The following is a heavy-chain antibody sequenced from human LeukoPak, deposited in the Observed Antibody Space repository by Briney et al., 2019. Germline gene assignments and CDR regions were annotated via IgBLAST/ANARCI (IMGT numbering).Heavy chain of an antibody. CDR1: GYTFTSYG. CDR2: ISAYNGNT. J-gene: IGHJ6*02. V-gene: IGHV1-18*01. D-gene: IGHD6-13*01. CDR3: ARSSSWEIYYYYGMDV. Sequence: ASVKVSCKASGYTFTSYGISWVRQAPGQGLEWMGWISAYNGNTNYAQRLQGRVTMTTDTSTSTAYMEPRSLRSDDTAVYYCARSSSWEIYYYYGMDVWGQGTAVTASS.